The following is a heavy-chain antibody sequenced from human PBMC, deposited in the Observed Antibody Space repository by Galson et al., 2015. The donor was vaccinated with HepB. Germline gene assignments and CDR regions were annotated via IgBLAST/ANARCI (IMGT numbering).Heavy chain of an antibody. CDR2: ISSSGGTT. Sequence: SLRLSCAASGFTSGLTFSSYAMSWVRQAPGKGLQWVSTISSSGGTTYYADSVEGRFTITSDNSKNTVYLQMNSLRADDTAVYYCAKAASRGDYYYYYMDVWGIGTTVTVSS. CDR1: GFTSGLTFSSYA. CDR3: AKAASRGDYYYYYMDV. V-gene: IGHV3-23*01. J-gene: IGHJ6*03.